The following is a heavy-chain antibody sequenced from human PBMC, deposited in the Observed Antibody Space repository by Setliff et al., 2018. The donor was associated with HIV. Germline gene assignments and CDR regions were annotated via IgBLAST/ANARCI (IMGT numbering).Heavy chain of an antibody. D-gene: IGHD4-17*01. Sequence: GGSLRLSCAASGFTFSRYWMHWVRQAPGQGLVWVSGINNDTTTTTYADSVKGRFSISRDSSRNTLYLQMTSLRAEDTAVYYCAKWTFLDYGVNSGDAFDFWGQGTMVTVSS. CDR2: INNDTTTT. CDR3: AKWTFLDYGVNSGDAFDF. J-gene: IGHJ3*01. CDR1: GFTFSRYW. V-gene: IGHV3-74*01.